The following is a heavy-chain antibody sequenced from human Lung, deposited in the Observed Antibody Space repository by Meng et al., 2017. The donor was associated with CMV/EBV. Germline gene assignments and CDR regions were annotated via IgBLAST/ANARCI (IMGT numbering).Heavy chain of an antibody. V-gene: IGHV3-15*01. D-gene: IGHD1-26*01. Sequence: SCAVSGLTFSHAWVSWVRQAPGKGLEWVGRIKSTTDGGTTDYAAPVKGRFTISRDDSKNTVHLQMNSLKSEDTAVYYCATTQVGAPDYWGQGTLVTVSS. CDR3: ATTQVGAPDY. J-gene: IGHJ4*02. CDR2: IKSTTDGGTT. CDR1: GLTFSHAW.